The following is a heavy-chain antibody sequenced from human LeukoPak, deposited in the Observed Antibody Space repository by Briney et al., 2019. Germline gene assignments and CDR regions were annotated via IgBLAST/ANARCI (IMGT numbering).Heavy chain of an antibody. CDR3: ARDRAVAGGGYFDY. CDR2: IWYDGSNK. J-gene: IGHJ4*02. V-gene: IGHV3-33*01. D-gene: IGHD6-19*01. Sequence: PGRSLRLSCAASGFTFSSYGMHWVRQAPGKGLEWVAVIWYDGSNKYYADSVKGRFTISRDNSKNTLYLQMNSLRAEDTAVYYCARDRAVAGGGYFDYWGQGTLVTVSS. CDR1: GFTFSSYG.